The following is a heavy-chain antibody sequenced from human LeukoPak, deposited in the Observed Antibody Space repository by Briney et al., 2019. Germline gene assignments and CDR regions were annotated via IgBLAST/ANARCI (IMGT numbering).Heavy chain of an antibody. J-gene: IGHJ4*02. Sequence: GRSLRLSCAASGFTFSSYAIHWVRQAPGKGLEWVALISYDGTNKYYADSVKGRFTISRDNSKNTLFLQMNSLRAEDTAVYYCARAPGWLQLGGYFDYWGQGTLVTVSS. V-gene: IGHV3-30*04. D-gene: IGHD1-1*01. CDR1: GFTFSSYA. CDR2: ISYDGTNK. CDR3: ARAPGWLQLGGYFDY.